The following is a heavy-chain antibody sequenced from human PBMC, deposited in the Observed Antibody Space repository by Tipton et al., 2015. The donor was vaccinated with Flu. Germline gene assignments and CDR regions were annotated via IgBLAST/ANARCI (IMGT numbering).Heavy chain of an antibody. J-gene: IGHJ6*02. Sequence: QLVQSGAEVKEPGESLKISCQGSGFDFTKYWFAWVRQMPGKGLEWMGVIYLYDSDIRYSPSFRGQVTISADQSINTAYVQWSRLKASDTALYFCARLTGLGTLEATDVWGQGTTVTVS. CDR1: GFDFTKYW. CDR3: ARLTGLGTLEATDV. V-gene: IGHV5-51*03. CDR2: IYLYDSDI. D-gene: IGHD3/OR15-3a*01.